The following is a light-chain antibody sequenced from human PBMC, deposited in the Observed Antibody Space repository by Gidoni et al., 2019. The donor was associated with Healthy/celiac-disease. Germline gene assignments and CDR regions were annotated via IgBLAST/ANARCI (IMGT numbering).Light chain of an antibody. CDR2: AAS. V-gene: IGKV1-39*01. CDR1: QSISSY. J-gene: IGKJ2*04. CDR3: QQSYSTPLSS. Sequence: DIQMTQSPSSLSASVGDRVTITCRASQSISSYLNWYQQKPGKAPKLLIYAASSLQSGVPSRFSGSGSGTDFTLTISSLQPEDFATYYCQQSYSTPLSSCGQGTKLEIK.